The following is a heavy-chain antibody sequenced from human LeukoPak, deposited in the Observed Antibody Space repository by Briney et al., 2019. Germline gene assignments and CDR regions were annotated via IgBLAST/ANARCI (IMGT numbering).Heavy chain of an antibody. V-gene: IGHV3-48*01. CDR3: ARKFPYSMGYYYYYYMDV. CDR1: GFIFSDYS. D-gene: IGHD4-11*01. J-gene: IGHJ6*03. CDR2: ISSSSSPI. Sequence: PGGSLRLSCAASGFIFSDYSMNWVRQGPGKGLEWVSYISSSSSPIYYADSVKGRFTISRDNAKNSLYLQMNSLRAEDTAIYYCARKFPYSMGYYYYYYMDVWGKGTTVTVSS.